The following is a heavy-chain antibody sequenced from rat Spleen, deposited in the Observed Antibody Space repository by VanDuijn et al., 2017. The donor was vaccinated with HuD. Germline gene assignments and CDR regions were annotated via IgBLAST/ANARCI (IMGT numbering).Heavy chain of an antibody. J-gene: IGHJ3*01. D-gene: IGHD1-10*01. CDR1: GFTFSDYN. CDR3: ARHEYNNYEFDWFAY. Sequence: EVQLVESGGGLVQPGRSLKLSCAASGFTFSDYNMAWVRQAPKKGLEWVATIIYDGSRTYYRDSVKGRFTISRDNAKNTLYLQMDSLRSEDTATYYCARHEYNNYEFDWFAYWGQGTLVTVSS. CDR2: IIYDGSRT. V-gene: IGHV5S10*01.